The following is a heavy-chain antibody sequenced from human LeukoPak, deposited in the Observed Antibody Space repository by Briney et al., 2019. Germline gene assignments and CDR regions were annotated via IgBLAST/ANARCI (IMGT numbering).Heavy chain of an antibody. Sequence: EASVKVSCKASGYTFSAYYMHWVRQAPGQGLEWMGWINPNSGATHYAQKFQGRVTMTTDTSSAIGYMDLRRLSSDDTAVYYCARDRDVGLTDFWGQGTLVTVPS. CDR2: INPNSGAT. CDR1: GYTFSAYY. V-gene: IGHV1-2*02. D-gene: IGHD7-27*01. CDR3: ARDRDVGLTDF. J-gene: IGHJ4*02.